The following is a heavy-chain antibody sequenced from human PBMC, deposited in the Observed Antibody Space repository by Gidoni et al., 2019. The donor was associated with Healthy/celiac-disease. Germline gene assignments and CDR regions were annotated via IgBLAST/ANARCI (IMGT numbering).Heavy chain of an antibody. J-gene: IGHJ4*02. CDR2: SSGNSGSI. CDR3: AKGHPGGIAAAAPGFDY. V-gene: IGHV3-9*01. CDR1: GFTFDDYA. Sequence: EVQLVESGGGLVQPGRSLRLPCAASGFTFDDYAMHWVRQAPGKGLEWVAGSSGNSGSIGYADFVKGRFTISRDNAKNSLYMQMNSLRAEDTALYYCAKGHPGGIAAAAPGFDYWGQGTLVTVSS. D-gene: IGHD6-13*01.